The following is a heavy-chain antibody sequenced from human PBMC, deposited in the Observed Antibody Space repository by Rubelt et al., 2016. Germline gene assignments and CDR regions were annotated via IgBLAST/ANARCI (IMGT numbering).Heavy chain of an antibody. Sequence: GWVAVIWYDGSNKYYADSVKGRFTISRDNSRNTLYLQMNSLRAEDTAVYYCAKGRVVAGLVNFVPNDYWGQGTVVAVST. J-gene: IGHJ4*02. D-gene: IGHD6-19*01. V-gene: IGHV3-33*06. CDR3: AKGRVVAGLVNFVPNDY. CDR2: IWYDGSNK.